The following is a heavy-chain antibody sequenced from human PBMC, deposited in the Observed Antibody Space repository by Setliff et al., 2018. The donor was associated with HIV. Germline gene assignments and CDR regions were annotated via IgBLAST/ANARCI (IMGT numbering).Heavy chain of an antibody. CDR3: VRERRTPSYSTSSGRTFQYNMDV. D-gene: IGHD2-21*01. V-gene: IGHV4-4*02. CDR1: GGFFSSTNW. J-gene: IGHJ6*03. Sequence: PSETLSLTCAVSGGFFSSTNWWGWVRQSPGKGLEWIGEIYHTGSANYNPSLTGRVIISGDKSKNQFPLKLKSVTAADTALYFCVRERRTPSYSTSSGRTFQYNMDVWGKGTTVTVSS. CDR2: IYHTGSA.